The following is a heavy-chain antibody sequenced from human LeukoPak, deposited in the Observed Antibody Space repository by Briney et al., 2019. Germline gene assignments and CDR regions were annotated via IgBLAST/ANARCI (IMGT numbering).Heavy chain of an antibody. V-gene: IGHV1-69*05. CDR1: GVTFSSYA. CDR2: IIPIVGTA. J-gene: IGHJ6*02. CDR3: ERYPGVVRGVINYYYGMDV. Sequence: SLNLSCTVSGVTFSSYAIGWVRQAPGQGREWVGGIIPIVGTATYAQPLQVRVTITTDESTSTAYMELASLRSETPAVHFCERYPGVVRGVINYYYGMDVWGQGTTVTVSS. D-gene: IGHD3-10*01.